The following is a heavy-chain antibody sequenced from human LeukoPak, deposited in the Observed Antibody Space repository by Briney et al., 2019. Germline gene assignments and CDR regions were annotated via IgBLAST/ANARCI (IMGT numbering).Heavy chain of an antibody. CDR1: AFTVSSYA. J-gene: IGHJ6*03. CDR3: ARGGGDPSKYYYYYMDV. V-gene: IGHV3-30*04. D-gene: IGHD2-21*02. Sequence: GGSLRLSCAASAFTVSSYAMHWVRQAPRKGLEWVAVISYDGSNKYYADSVKGRFTISRDNSKNTLYLQMHSLRPEDTAVYYCARGGGDPSKYYYYYMDVWGKGTTVTISS. CDR2: ISYDGSNK.